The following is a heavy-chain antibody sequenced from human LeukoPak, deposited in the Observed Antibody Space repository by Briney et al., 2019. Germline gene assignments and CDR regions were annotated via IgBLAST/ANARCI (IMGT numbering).Heavy chain of an antibody. D-gene: IGHD4-17*01. V-gene: IGHV4-61*02. CDR3: ARHPVTTNYFDY. J-gene: IGHJ4*02. CDR2: IYTSGST. Sequence: SETLSLTCTVSGGSISSGSCYWSWIRQPAGKGLEWIGRIYTSGSTNYNPSLKSRVTISVDTSKNQFSLKLSSVTAADTAVYYCARHPVTTNYFDYWGQGTLVTVSS. CDR1: GGSISSGSCY.